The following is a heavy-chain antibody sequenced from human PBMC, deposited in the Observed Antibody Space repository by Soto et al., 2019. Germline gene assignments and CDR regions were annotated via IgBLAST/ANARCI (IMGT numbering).Heavy chain of an antibody. D-gene: IGHD3-10*01. J-gene: IGHJ3*02. CDR2: IYYSGST. V-gene: IGHV4-39*01. Sequence: SQTLSLTCTVSGGSISSSSYYWGWIRQPPGKGLEWIGSIYYSGSTYYNPSLKSRVTISVDTSKNQFSLKLSSVTAADTAVYYCATHGSGSSNAFDIWGQGTMVTVSS. CDR3: ATHGSGSSNAFDI. CDR1: GGSISSSSYY.